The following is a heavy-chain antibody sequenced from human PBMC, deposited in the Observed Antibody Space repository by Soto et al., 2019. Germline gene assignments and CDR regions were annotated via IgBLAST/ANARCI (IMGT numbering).Heavy chain of an antibody. D-gene: IGHD5-12*01. V-gene: IGHV4-31*03. CDR3: ARKDSGYADYMDV. Sequence: QLQLQESGPGLVKPSQTLSLTGTVSGGSISSGGYYWSWILQHPGKGLEWIGYIYYSGSTYYNPSLKSRVTMSVDTSEKQFSLRLSSVTAADTAVYYCARKDSGYADYMDVWGKGTTVTVSS. J-gene: IGHJ6*03. CDR1: GGSISSGGYY. CDR2: IYYSGST.